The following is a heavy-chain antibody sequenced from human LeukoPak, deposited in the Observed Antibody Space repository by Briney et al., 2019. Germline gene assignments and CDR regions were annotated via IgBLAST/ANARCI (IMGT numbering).Heavy chain of an antibody. CDR3: ARTGRYYDILTGYYTNYYFDY. CDR1: GGSISSGGYD. Sequence: SETLSLTCTVSGGSISSGGYDWSWIRQHPGKGLEWIGYIYYSGSTYYNPSLKSRVTISVDTSKNQFSLKLSSVTAADTAVYYCARTGRYYDILTGYYTNYYFDYWGQGTLVTVSS. V-gene: IGHV4-31*03. J-gene: IGHJ4*02. CDR2: IYYSGST. D-gene: IGHD3-9*01.